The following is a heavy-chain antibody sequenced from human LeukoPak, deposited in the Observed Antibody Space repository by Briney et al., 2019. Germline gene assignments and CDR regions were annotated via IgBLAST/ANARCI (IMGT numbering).Heavy chain of an antibody. V-gene: IGHV4-34*01. CDR1: GGSFSGYY. D-gene: IGHD2-2*01. CDR3: ASLARSVVPAAYFDY. Sequence: PSETLSLTCAVYGGSFSGYYWSWIRQPPGKGLEWIGETNHSGSTNYNPSLKSRVTISVDTSKNQFSLKLSSVTAADTAVYYCASLARSVVPAAYFDYWGQGTLVTVSS. J-gene: IGHJ4*02. CDR2: TNHSGST.